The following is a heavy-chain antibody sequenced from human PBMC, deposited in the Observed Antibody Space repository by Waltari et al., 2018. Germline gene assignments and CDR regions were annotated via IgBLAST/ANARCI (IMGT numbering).Heavy chain of an antibody. CDR3: TRRMMTAIAGGGASDV. Sequence: QVQLQESGPRLVKPSETLSLSCAVSGYSISSGWYWVWMRHLPGKGLEWIGSFYGTATTSYSPSLQSRVTISSDTSTNNFYLNLTSVTAADTATYYCTRRMMTAIAGGGASDVWGQGTLVTVSS. V-gene: IGHV4-38-2*01. D-gene: IGHD2-21*01. J-gene: IGHJ3*01. CDR1: GYSISSGWY. CDR2: FYGTATT.